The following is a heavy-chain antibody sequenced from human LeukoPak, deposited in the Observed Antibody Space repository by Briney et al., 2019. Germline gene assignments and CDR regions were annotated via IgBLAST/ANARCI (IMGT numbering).Heavy chain of an antibody. Sequence: KPSETLSLTCTVSGGSISRYYWSWIRQPPGKGLEWIGYIYYSGSTNYNPSLKSRVTISVDTSKNQFSLKLSSVTAADTAVFYCARGLYSGSPLSFDPWGQGTLVTVSS. CDR3: ARGLYSGSPLSFDP. D-gene: IGHD1-26*01. J-gene: IGHJ5*02. V-gene: IGHV4-59*01. CDR1: GGSISRYY. CDR2: IYYSGST.